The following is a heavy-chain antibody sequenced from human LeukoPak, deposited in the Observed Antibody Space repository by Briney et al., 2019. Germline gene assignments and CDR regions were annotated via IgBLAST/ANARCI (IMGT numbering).Heavy chain of an antibody. Sequence: SETLSLTCIVSDDSISTYSWNWIRQPPGKGLEWIGRIYYSGSTNYNPSLKSRVTISVDTSKNQFSLKLSSLTAADTAVYFCARHSAYLNPFDYWGQGTLVTVSS. V-gene: IGHV4-59*08. J-gene: IGHJ4*02. CDR3: ARHSAYLNPFDY. CDR2: IYYSGST. CDR1: DDSISTYS. D-gene: IGHD1-14*01.